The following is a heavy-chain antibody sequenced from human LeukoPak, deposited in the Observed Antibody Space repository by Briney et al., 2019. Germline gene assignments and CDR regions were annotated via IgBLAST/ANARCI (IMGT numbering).Heavy chain of an antibody. Sequence: GGSLRLSCVASGFTFSRDWMSWVRQAPGKGLEWVASVKQDGIETQYVDSVKGRFTISRDNAKNSVYLQMNSLRVEDTAVYYCARDGTGFDYWGQGTLVTVSS. CDR3: ARDGTGFDY. CDR1: GFTFSRDW. J-gene: IGHJ4*02. V-gene: IGHV3-7*01. D-gene: IGHD2-8*02. CDR2: VKQDGIET.